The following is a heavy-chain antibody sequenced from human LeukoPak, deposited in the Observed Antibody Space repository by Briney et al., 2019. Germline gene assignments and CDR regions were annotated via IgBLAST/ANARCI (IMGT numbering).Heavy chain of an antibody. J-gene: IGHJ4*02. CDR3: ARERRGSYPFDY. D-gene: IGHD1-26*01. CDR1: GGSISSGEYY. Sequence: SHTLSRTCTVSGGSISSGEYYWSWIRQPPGKGLELNRYIYYNWNTYYNPCLNSPVDMSLDTSKHQIFLMLSSVTAADTAVYYCARERRGSYPFDYWGQGTLVTVSS. CDR2: IYYNWNT. V-gene: IGHV4-30-4*08.